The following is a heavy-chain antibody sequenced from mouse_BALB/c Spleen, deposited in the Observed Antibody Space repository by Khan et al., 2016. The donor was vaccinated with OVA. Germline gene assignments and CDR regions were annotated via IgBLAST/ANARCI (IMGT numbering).Heavy chain of an antibody. CDR3: ARSNYFGSGLYAMDY. V-gene: IGHV1S41*01. CDR1: GYTFTSYW. J-gene: IGHJ4*01. D-gene: IGHD1-1*01. CDR2: IGPGSGNT. Sequence: DLVKPGASVKLSCKASGYTFTSYWINWIKQRPGQGLEWVGNIGPGSGNTYYNEIFNGKETLNVDTPSRTASIQTRSLSSDDTAVFFTARSNYFGSGLYAMDYWGQGTSVTVSS.